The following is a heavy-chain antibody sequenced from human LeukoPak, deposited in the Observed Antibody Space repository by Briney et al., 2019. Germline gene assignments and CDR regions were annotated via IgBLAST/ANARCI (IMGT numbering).Heavy chain of an antibody. Sequence: TGGSLRLSCADSGFTFSSYAMSWVRQAPGKGLEWVSLISTSGRTHYADSVQGRFTISRDNSKNTLSLHMNSLRAEDTAVYYCARDLDSSGYYHVVDSWGQGALVTVPS. J-gene: IGHJ4*02. V-gene: IGHV3-23*01. CDR2: ISTSGRT. CDR1: GFTFSSYA. D-gene: IGHD3-22*01. CDR3: ARDLDSSGYYHVVDS.